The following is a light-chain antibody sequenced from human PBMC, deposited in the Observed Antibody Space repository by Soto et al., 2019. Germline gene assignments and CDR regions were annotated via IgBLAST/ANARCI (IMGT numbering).Light chain of an antibody. CDR1: QDISNY. J-gene: IGKJ3*01. CDR3: QQYDNLLT. CDR2: DAS. V-gene: IGKV1-33*01. Sequence: IQMTQSPSSLSASVGDRVTITCQASQDISNYLNWYQQKPGKAPKLLIYDASNLETGVPSRFSGSGSGTDFTFTISSLQPEDIATYYCQQYDNLLTFGPG.